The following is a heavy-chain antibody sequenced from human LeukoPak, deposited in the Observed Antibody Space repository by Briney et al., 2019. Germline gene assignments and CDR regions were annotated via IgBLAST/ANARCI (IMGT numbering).Heavy chain of an antibody. J-gene: IGHJ4*02. CDR2: IYTTGRA. CDR3: ARHGYTASHFFLDY. CDR1: TGSINSYY. Sequence: SETLSLTCSVSTGSINSYYWGWVRQPAGRGLQWNGRIYTTGRADYDPSLQSRVAMSIDTSRKQFSLNLKSVTAADTATYFCARHGYTASHFFLDYWSQGAPVTVSS. V-gene: IGHV4-4*07. D-gene: IGHD5-18*01.